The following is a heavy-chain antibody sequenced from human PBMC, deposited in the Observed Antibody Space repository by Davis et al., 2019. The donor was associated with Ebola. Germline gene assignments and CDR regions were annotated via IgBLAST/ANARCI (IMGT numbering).Heavy chain of an antibody. D-gene: IGHD2-21*02. J-gene: IGHJ4*02. V-gene: IGHV3-13*01. CDR3: TRGLSPYYFGY. CDR1: GFTFSSYD. Sequence: GESLKISCAASGFTFSSYDMHWVRQATGKGLEWVSAIGTAGDTYYPGSVKGRFTISRENAENSLYLQMNRLRAEYTAVYYCTRGLSPYYFGYCGEGTLVTVSS. CDR2: IGTAGDT.